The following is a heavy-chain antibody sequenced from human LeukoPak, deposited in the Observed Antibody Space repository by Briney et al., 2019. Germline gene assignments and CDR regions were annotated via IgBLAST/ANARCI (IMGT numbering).Heavy chain of an antibody. J-gene: IGHJ4*02. V-gene: IGHV1-69*13. CDR2: IIPIFGTA. D-gene: IGHD3-16*01. CDR3: ARARLLRFYDYVWGSSLDY. CDR1: GGTFSSYA. Sequence: SVKVSCKASGGTFSSYAISWVRQAPGQGLEWMGVIIPIFGTANYAQKFQGRVTITADESTSTTYMELSSLRSEDTAVYYCARARLLRFYDYVWGSSLDYWGQGTLVTVSA.